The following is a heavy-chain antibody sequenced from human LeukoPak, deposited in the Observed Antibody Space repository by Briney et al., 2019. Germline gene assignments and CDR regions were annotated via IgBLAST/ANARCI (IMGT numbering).Heavy chain of an antibody. J-gene: IGHJ4*02. Sequence: PGRSLRLSCTASGFTFGDYAMSWVRQAPGKGLKWVGFIRSKAYGGTTEYAASVKGRFTISRDDSKSIAYLQMNSLKTEDTAVYYCTREELYCGGDCPFDYWGQGTLVTVSS. V-gene: IGHV3-49*04. CDR2: IRSKAYGGTT. CDR3: TREELYCGGDCPFDY. D-gene: IGHD2-21*02. CDR1: GFTFGDYA.